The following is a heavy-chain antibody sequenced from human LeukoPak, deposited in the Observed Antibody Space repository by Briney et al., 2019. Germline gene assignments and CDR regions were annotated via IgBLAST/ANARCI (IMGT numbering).Heavy chain of an antibody. CDR2: TYYRSKWSS. CDR1: GDSVSSKSAA. V-gene: IGHV6-1*01. CDR3: ARERGFEMATISNYYYGMDV. J-gene: IGHJ6*02. D-gene: IGHD5-24*01. Sequence: SQTLSLTCAISGDSVSSKSAAWNWIRQSPSRGLEWLGRTYYRSKWSSGYAESVKSRITINPDTSKNQFSLQLKSVTPEDTAVYYCARERGFEMATISNYYYGMDVWGQGTTVTVSS.